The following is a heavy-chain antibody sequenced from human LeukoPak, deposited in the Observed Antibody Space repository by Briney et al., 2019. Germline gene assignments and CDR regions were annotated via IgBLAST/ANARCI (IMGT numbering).Heavy chain of an antibody. D-gene: IGHD5-12*01. Sequence: ASVKVSCKASGYTFTSYGISWVRQAPGQGLEWMGWISTSSGNTVYAQNLHGRATMSTDTSTGIAYLELRSLRSDDTAVYYCAKFDRMVATIDYWGQGTLVTVSS. CDR2: ISTSSGNT. V-gene: IGHV1-18*01. J-gene: IGHJ4*02. CDR3: AKFDRMVATIDY. CDR1: GYTFTSYG.